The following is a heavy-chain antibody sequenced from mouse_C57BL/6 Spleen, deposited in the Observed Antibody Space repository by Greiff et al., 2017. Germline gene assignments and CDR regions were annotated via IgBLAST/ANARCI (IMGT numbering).Heavy chain of an antibody. CDR2: IYPGGGYT. CDR3: AREGIYDYDGSYAMDY. CDR1: GYTFTNYW. V-gene: IGHV1-63*01. D-gene: IGHD2-4*01. Sequence: VQLQQSGAELVRPGTSVKMSCKASGYTFTNYWIGWAKQRPGHGLEWIGDIYPGGGYTNYNEKFKGKATLTADKSSSTAYMQFSSLTSEDSAIYYCAREGIYDYDGSYAMDYWGQGTSVTVSS. J-gene: IGHJ4*01.